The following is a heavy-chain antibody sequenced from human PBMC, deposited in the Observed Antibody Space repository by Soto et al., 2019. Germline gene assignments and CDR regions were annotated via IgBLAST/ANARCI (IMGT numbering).Heavy chain of an antibody. J-gene: IGHJ6*02. V-gene: IGHV3-48*01. Sequence: EVQLVESGGGLVQPGGSLRLSCAASGFTFSSYSMNWVRQAPGKGLEWVSYISSSSSTIYYADSVKGRFTISRDNAKNSLYLQMNSLRAEDTAVYYCARVFEQWLVSYYSGMDVWGQGTSVTVSS. CDR1: GFTFSSYS. CDR2: ISSSSSTI. CDR3: ARVFEQWLVSYYSGMDV. D-gene: IGHD6-19*01.